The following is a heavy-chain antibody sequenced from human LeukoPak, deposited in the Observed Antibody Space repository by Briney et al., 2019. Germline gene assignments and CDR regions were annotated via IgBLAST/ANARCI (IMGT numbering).Heavy chain of an antibody. V-gene: IGHV3-7*01. D-gene: IGHD3-10*01. CDR3: ARPYYYSSGSYPY. CDR1: RFTFSNYW. Sequence: GSLRLSCAASRFTFSNYWMSWVRQAPEKGLEWVASINKDGSEQEYVDSVKGRFTISRDNARNSLYLQMNSLRAEDTAVYLCARPYYYSSGSYPYWGHGALVTDSS. CDR2: INKDGSEQ. J-gene: IGHJ4*01.